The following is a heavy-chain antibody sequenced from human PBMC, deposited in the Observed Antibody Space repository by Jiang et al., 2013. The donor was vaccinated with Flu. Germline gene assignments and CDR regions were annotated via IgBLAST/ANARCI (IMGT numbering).Heavy chain of an antibody. Sequence: LLKPSETLSLTCSVSGGSISSYYWTWIRQPPGKGLEWIGHVYYSGTTDYNPSLKGRVTISVDTSKNHFSLKLSSVTAADTAVYYCARDTFVVPGALLYWGQGNLVTVSS. J-gene: IGHJ4*02. D-gene: IGHD2-21*01. CDR3: ARDTFVVPGALLY. CDR1: GGSISSYY. CDR2: VYYSGTT. V-gene: IGHV4-59*01.